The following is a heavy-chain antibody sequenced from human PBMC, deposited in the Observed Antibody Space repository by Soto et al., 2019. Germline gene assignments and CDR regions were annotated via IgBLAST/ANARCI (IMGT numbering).Heavy chain of an antibody. CDR3: ATGYYYGSGSYYRAFDI. CDR2: IYYSGST. Sequence: ALSLPFTVSGGSISSGCYYWSWIRQHPGKGLEWIGYIYYSGSTYYNPSLKSRVTISVDTSKNQFSLKLSSVTAADTAVYYCATGYYYGSGSYYRAFDIWGQGTMVTVSS. V-gene: IGHV4-31*03. J-gene: IGHJ3*02. CDR1: GGSISSGCYY. D-gene: IGHD3-10*01.